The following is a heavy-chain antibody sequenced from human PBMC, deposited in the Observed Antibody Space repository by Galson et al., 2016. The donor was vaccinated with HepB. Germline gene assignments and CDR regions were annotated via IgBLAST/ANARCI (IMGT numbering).Heavy chain of an antibody. CDR1: GFTFSGYG. CDR3: GRGSKYGFDM. CDR2: DSMDGRRK. Sequence: SLRLSCAASGFTFSGYGMHWVRQAPGKGLEWVAADSMDGRRKWYAESVEGRFTISRDNFNNMLYLQMSSLIPDDTAVYFCGRGSKYGFDMWGQGTMVTVSS. V-gene: IGHV3-30*03. J-gene: IGHJ3*02.